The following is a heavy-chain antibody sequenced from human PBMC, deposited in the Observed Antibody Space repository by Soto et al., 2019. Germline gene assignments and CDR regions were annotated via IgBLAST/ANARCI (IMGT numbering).Heavy chain of an antibody. CDR2: IFYSGST. Sequence: QLQLQESGPELVKPWETLSLTCTVSGDSISSSNYFWGWIHQPPGKGLEWIGTIFYSGSTYYNPSLKSRVTISVDTSKNQFSLRLISVTAADTALYYCARRYSWLYFDYRGQGSLVTVSS. CDR3: ARRYSWLYFDY. J-gene: IGHJ4*02. CDR1: GDSISSSNYF. D-gene: IGHD5-12*01. V-gene: IGHV4-39*01.